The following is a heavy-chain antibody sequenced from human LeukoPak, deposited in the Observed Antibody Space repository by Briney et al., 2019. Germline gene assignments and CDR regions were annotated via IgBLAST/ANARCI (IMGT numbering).Heavy chain of an antibody. CDR3: ARDPGRTRIDAFDI. Sequence: PGGSLRLSCAASGFTFSSYGMHWVRQAPGKGLEWVAVIWYDGSNKYYADSVKGRFTISRDNSKNTLYLQMNSLRAEDTAVYYCARDPGRTRIDAFDIWGQGTMVTVSS. CDR1: GFTFSSYG. V-gene: IGHV3-33*01. CDR2: IWYDGSNK. J-gene: IGHJ3*02. D-gene: IGHD1-26*01.